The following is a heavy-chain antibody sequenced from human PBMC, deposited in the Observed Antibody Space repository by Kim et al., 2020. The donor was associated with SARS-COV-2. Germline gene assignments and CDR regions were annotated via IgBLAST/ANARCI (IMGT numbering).Heavy chain of an antibody. D-gene: IGHD2-2*01. V-gene: IGHV4-59*01. CDR3: ARAPYCSSTSCYWFDP. J-gene: IGHJ5*02. Sequence: LKSRVTISVDTSKNQFSLKLSSVTAADTAVYYCARAPYCSSTSCYWFDPWGQGTLVTVSS.